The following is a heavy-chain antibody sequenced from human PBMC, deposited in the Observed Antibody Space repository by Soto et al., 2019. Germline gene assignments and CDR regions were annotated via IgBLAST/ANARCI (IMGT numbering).Heavy chain of an antibody. CDR1: GASISSSY. J-gene: IGHJ3*02. D-gene: IGHD1-26*01. CDR3: VRDKGGSYADAFDI. CDR2: IYTSGST. V-gene: IGHV4-4*07. Sequence: SETLSLTCTVSGASISSSYWSWIRQPAGKGLEWIGRIYTSGSTNYNPSLKSRLTMSGDTSRSQFSLKLTSVTAADTAFYYCVRDKGGSYADAFDIWGQGTMVTVSS.